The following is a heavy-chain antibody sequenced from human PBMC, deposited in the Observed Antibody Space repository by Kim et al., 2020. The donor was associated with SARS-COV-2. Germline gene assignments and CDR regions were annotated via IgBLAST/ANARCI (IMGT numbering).Heavy chain of an antibody. V-gene: IGHV1-18*04. D-gene: IGHD3-3*01. CDR2: ISAYNGNT. CDR3: ARDLRSATSPNITIFGVDRFYGMDV. CDR1: GYTITSYG. J-gene: IGHJ6*02. Sequence: ASVKVSCKASGYTITSYGISWVRQAPGQGLEWMGWISAYNGNTNYAQKLQGRVTMTTDTSTSTAYMELRSLRSDDTAVYYCARDLRSATSPNITIFGVDRFYGMDVWGQGTSVTVSS.